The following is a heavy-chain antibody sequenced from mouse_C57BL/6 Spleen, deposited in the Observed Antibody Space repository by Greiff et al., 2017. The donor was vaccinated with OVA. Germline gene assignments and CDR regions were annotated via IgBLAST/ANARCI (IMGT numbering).Heavy chain of an antibody. J-gene: IGHJ2*01. CDR3: ARRDYYGSSYDY. Sequence: EVQRVESGPGLVKPSQSLSLTCSVTGYSITSGYYWNWIRQFPGNKLEWMGYISYDGSNNYNPSLKNRISITRDTSKNQFFLKLNSVTTEDTATYYCARRDYYGSSYDYWGQGTTLTVSS. D-gene: IGHD1-1*01. V-gene: IGHV3-6*01. CDR1: GYSITSGYY. CDR2: ISYDGSN.